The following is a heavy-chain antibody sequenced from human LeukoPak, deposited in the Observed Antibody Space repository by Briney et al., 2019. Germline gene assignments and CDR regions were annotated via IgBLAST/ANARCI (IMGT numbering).Heavy chain of an antibody. CDR1: GFTFSDYY. D-gene: IGHD2-21*02. V-gene: IGHV3-23*01. J-gene: IGHJ4*02. CDR2: ISGSGGST. Sequence: PGGSLRLSCAASGFTFSDYYMSWIRQAPGKGLEWVSAISGSGGSTYYADSVKGRFTISRDNSKNTLYLQMNSLRAEDTAVYYCAKGVRCGGDCRGTVYYFDYWGQGTLVTVSS. CDR3: AKGVRCGGDCRGTVYYFDY.